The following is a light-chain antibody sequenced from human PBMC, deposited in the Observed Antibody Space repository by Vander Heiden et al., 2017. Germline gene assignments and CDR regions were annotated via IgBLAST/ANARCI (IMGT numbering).Light chain of an antibody. CDR2: AAS. CDR1: ERIDHY. Sequence: DIQMTQSPPSLSASLGDRATITCRASERIDHYLNWYRQKPGKGPELLIYAASNLQSWVPSRFSGSGSGTDFTLTIASLRPEDFATYYCQQCYSAPYNFGQGTKLE. J-gene: IGKJ2*01. V-gene: IGKV1-39*01. CDR3: QQCYSAPYN.